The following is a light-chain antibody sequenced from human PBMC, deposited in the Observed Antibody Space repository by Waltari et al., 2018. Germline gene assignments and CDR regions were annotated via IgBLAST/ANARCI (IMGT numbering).Light chain of an antibody. J-gene: IGLJ3*02. Sequence: QLVLTQSPSASASLGASVKLTCTLSSGHSSNIIAWLQQQPGKGPRYSMKVNSDGSHRKGDWIPDRFSGSSSGAERYLTSASVQSEDEADYFCGTGGHGTGVFGGGTKLTVL. CDR1: SGHSSNI. CDR3: GTGGHGTGV. V-gene: IGLV4-69*01. CDR2: VNSDGSH.